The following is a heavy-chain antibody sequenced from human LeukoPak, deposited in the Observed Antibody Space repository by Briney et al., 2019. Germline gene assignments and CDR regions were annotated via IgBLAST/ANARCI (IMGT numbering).Heavy chain of an antibody. J-gene: IGHJ6*03. D-gene: IGHD2-15*01. CDR3: ARGVVAATWANLYYYYYHMDV. V-gene: IGHV4-39*01. CDR1: GGSISSSSYY. CDR2: IYYSGST. Sequence: SETLSLTCTVSGGSISSSSYYWGWIRQPPGKGLEWIGSIYYSGSTYYNPSLKSRVTISVDTSKNQFSLKLSSVTAADTAVYYCARGVVAATWANLYYYYYHMDVWGKGTTVTVSS.